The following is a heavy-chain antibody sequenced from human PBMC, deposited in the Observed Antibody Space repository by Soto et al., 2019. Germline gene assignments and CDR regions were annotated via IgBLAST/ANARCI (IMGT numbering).Heavy chain of an antibody. Sequence: SETLSLTCTVSGGSISSGGYYWSWIRQHPGKGLEWIGYIYYSGSTNYNPSLKSRVTISVDTSKNQFSLKLSSVTAADTAVYYCARHSVVVAATPLMDVWGKGTTVTVSS. CDR1: GGSISSGGYY. CDR3: ARHSVVVAATPLMDV. V-gene: IGHV4-61*08. CDR2: IYYSGST. J-gene: IGHJ6*04. D-gene: IGHD2-15*01.